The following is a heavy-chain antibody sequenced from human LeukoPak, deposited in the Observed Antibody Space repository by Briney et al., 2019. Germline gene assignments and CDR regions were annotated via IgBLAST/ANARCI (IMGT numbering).Heavy chain of an antibody. CDR2: IKSKAHGGTT. J-gene: IGHJ4*02. D-gene: IGHD6-13*01. CDR3: ATYSSSYYYFVY. CDR1: GLTVSSNY. Sequence: GGSLRLSCAASGLTVSSNYMSWVRQAPGKGLEWVGRIKSKAHGGTTEYAAPVKGRFTISRDDSKNTLFLQMNSLQTEDAALYYCATYSSSYYYFVYWGQGTLVTVSS. V-gene: IGHV3-15*01.